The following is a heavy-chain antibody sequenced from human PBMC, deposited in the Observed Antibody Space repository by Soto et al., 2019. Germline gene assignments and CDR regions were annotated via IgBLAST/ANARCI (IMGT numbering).Heavy chain of an antibody. J-gene: IGHJ4*02. D-gene: IGHD3-22*01. Sequence: SETLSLTCTVSGGSISSSRYYWGWIRQPPGKGLEWIGSIYYSGSTYYNPSLKSRVTISVDTSKNQFSLKLSSVTAADTAVYYCARIYYDSVFDYWGQGTLVTVSS. CDR2: IYYSGST. V-gene: IGHV4-39*01. CDR1: GGSISSSRYY. CDR3: ARIYYDSVFDY.